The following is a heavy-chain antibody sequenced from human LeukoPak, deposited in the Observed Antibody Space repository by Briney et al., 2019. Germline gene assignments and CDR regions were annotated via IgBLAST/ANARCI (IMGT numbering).Heavy chain of an antibody. CDR1: GFTFSSYA. CDR3: AKGRGYYDTSGYGRSWDY. D-gene: IGHD3-22*01. CDR2: ISDSGGST. Sequence: GGSLRLSCAASGFTFSSYAMSWVRQAPGKGLEWVSSISDSGGSTYYADSVKGRFTISRDNSKHTLYLQMSSLRAEDTAIYYCAKGRGYYDTSGYGRSWDYWGQGTLVTVSS. V-gene: IGHV3-23*01. J-gene: IGHJ4*02.